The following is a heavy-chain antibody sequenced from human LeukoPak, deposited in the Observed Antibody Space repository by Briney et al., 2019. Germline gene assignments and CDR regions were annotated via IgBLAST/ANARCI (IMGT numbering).Heavy chain of an antibody. CDR1: GFTFSNHS. CDR2: IGSGSETI. D-gene: IGHD1-26*01. Sequence: GGSLRLSCTASGFTFSNHSMNWVRQAPGKGLEWVAYIGSGSETIYYTDSVKGRFTISRDNAKRSLYLLMSRLGPEDTAVYFCARDGVGATIARFDPWGQGTLVTVSS. CDR3: ARDGVGATIARFDP. J-gene: IGHJ5*02. V-gene: IGHV3-48*01.